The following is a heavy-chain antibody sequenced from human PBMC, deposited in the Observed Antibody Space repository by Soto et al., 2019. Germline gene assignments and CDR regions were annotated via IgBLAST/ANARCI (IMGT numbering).Heavy chain of an antibody. V-gene: IGHV3-33*01. D-gene: IGHD1-1*01. J-gene: IGHJ6*02. Sequence: QVQLVESGGGVVQPGRSLRLSCAASGFNFGISGMHWVRQPPGKGLEWVAVIWYDGTNKYYGDSVKGRFTISRDNSKNSLYLQMNTLRAEDTAVYYCARGMNAGGGLYYYGLDLWGQGTAVTVS. CDR3: ARGMNAGGGLYYYGLDL. CDR2: IWYDGTNK. CDR1: GFNFGISG.